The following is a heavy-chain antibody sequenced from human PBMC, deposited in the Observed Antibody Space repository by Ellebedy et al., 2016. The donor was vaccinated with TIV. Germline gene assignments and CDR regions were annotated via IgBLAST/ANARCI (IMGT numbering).Heavy chain of an antibody. CDR1: DGSIITSSYF. CDR2: IYYSGST. Sequence: MPGGSLRLSCTVSDGSIITSSYFWGWFRQPPGKGLEWIGSIYYSGSTHRNPSLKSRVTISVDTSKNQFSLELRSVTAADTAVYYCAREAVAGEYFNPWGQGTLVTVSS. J-gene: IGHJ5*02. D-gene: IGHD6-19*01. CDR3: AREAVAGEYFNP. V-gene: IGHV4-39*07.